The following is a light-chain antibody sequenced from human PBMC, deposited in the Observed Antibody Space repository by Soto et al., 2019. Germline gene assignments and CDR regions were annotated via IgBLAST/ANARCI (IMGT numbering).Light chain of an antibody. J-gene: IGLJ3*02. V-gene: IGLV1-40*01. Sequence: QSVLTQPPSVFGAPGQRVTISCTGGSSNIGAGYDVHWYQQLPGTAPKLLIYGNSNRPSGVPDRFSGSKSGTSASLAITGLQAEDEADYYCQSYDSSLSGWVFGGGTKVTVL. CDR2: GNS. CDR3: QSYDSSLSGWV. CDR1: SSNIGAGYD.